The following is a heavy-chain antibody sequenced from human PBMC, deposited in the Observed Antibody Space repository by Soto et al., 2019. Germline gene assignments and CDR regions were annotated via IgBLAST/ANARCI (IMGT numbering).Heavy chain of an antibody. J-gene: IGHJ5*02. V-gene: IGHV1-18*01. CDR2: ISAYNGNT. D-gene: IGHD3-3*01. Sequence: VASVKVSCKASGYTFTSYGVSWVRQAPGQGLEWMGWISAYNGNTNYAQKLQGRVTMTTDTSTSTAYMELRSLRSDDTAVYYCARVYYDFWSGYYTGWFDPWGQGTLVTVS. CDR3: ARVYYDFWSGYYTGWFDP. CDR1: GYTFTSYG.